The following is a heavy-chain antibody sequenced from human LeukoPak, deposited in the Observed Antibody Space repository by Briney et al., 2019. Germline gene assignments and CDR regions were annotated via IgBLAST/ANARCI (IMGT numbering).Heavy chain of an antibody. V-gene: IGHV3-7*01. CDR1: GFTFSDYW. CDR2: IKPDGGEK. J-gene: IGHJ4*02. CDR3: ARDAVTTYYFDY. D-gene: IGHD4-11*01. Sequence: GGSLRLSCAASGFTFSDYWMSWVRQAPGKGLEWVANIKPDGGEKDYVDSVKGRFTISRDNAKNSLYLQMNSLRAEDTAVYYCARDAVTTYYFDYWGQGTLVTVSS.